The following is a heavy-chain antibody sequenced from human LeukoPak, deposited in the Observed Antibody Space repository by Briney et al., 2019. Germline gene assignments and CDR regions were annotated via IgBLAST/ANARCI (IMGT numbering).Heavy chain of an antibody. CDR1: GGSISSYY. Sequence: KSSETLSLTCTVSGGSISSYYWSWIRQPPGKGLEWIGYIYYSGSTNYNPSLKSRVTISVDTSKNQFSLKLSSVTAADTAVYYCARCFWSGYMDVWGKGTTVTVSS. V-gene: IGHV4-59*01. CDR3: ARCFWSGYMDV. CDR2: IYYSGST. D-gene: IGHD3-3*01. J-gene: IGHJ6*04.